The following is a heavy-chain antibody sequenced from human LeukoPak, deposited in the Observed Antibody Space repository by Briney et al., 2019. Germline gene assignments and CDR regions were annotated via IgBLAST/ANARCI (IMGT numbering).Heavy chain of an antibody. CDR2: ISAYNGNT. J-gene: IGHJ3*02. D-gene: IGHD3-10*01. Sequence: ASVKVSCKASAYTFTSYGISWVRQAPGQGLEWMGWISAYNGNTNFAEKLQGRVTMTTDTSTSTAYMELGSLRFDDTGVYYCARVFRGGAFDIWGQGTMVTVSS. CDR1: AYTFTSYG. CDR3: ARVFRGGAFDI. V-gene: IGHV1-18*04.